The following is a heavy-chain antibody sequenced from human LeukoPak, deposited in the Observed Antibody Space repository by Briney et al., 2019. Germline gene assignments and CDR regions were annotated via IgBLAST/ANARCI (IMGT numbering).Heavy chain of an antibody. D-gene: IGHD3-22*01. CDR3: ARVLRGYYFDY. J-gene: IGHJ4*02. V-gene: IGHV4-39*07. CDR1: GGSISSSSYY. CDR2: IYYSGTT. Sequence: SETLSLTCTVSGGSISSSSYYWGWVRQPPGKGLESIGCIYYSGTTYYSPSLESRVTVSVDTSKNQFSLKLTFVTGADTAVYYCARVLRGYYFDYWGQGSLVTVSS.